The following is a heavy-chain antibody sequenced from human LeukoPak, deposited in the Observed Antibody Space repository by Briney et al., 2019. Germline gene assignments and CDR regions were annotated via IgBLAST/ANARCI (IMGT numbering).Heavy chain of an antibody. CDR2: TNPNSDGT. Sequence: ASVKVSCKASGYTFTGYYMHWVRQAPGQGLEWMGWTNPNSDGTNYSQKFQGRFTMTWDTSISTAYMTVSSLRSDDTAVYYCARTPLGGYFYMDVWGKGTAVIVSS. CDR3: ARTPLGGYFYMDV. CDR1: GYTFTGYY. V-gene: IGHV1-2*02. D-gene: IGHD2-15*01. J-gene: IGHJ6*03.